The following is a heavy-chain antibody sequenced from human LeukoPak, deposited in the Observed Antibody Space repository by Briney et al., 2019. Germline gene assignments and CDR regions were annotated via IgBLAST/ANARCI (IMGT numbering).Heavy chain of an antibody. V-gene: IGHV3-23*01. D-gene: IGHD6-19*01. J-gene: IGHJ4*02. CDR1: GFTFSSYA. CDR2: ISGSGGST. Sequence: GGSLRLSCAASGFTFSSYAMSWVCQAPGKGLEWVSAISGSGGSTYYADSVKGRFTISRDNSKNTLYLQMNSLRAEDTAVYYCAKDKFGGWPSPGNDYWGQGTLVTVSS. CDR3: AKDKFGGWPSPGNDY.